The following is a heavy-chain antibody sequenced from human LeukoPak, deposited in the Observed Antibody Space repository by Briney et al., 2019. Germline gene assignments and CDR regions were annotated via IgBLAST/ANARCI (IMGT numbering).Heavy chain of an antibody. CDR2: IYYSGST. J-gene: IGHJ4*02. CDR1: GDSISSSSSY. V-gene: IGHV4-39*07. D-gene: IGHD3-9*01. CDR3: ARGAQGDYDILTGYYKSALFDY. Sequence: PSETLSLTCTVSGDSISSSSSYWGWIRQPPGEGLEWIGSIYYSGSTYYNTSLKSRVTISVDTSKNQFSLRLSSVTAADTAVYYCARGAQGDYDILTGYYKSALFDYWGQGTLVTVSS.